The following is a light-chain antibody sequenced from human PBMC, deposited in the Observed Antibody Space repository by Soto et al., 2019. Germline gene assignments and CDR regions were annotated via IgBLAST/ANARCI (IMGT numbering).Light chain of an antibody. J-gene: IGKJ1*01. CDR1: QSISNY. CDR2: AAS. CDR3: QQSYNALSWT. V-gene: IGKV1-39*01. Sequence: DIQMTQSPSSLSASVGDRVTITCRASQSISNYLNWYQQKPGQAPKLLIFAASILQSGVPSRFRGSGSGTGFSLTITNLQPGDFATYYCQQSYNALSWTFGQGTKVDIK.